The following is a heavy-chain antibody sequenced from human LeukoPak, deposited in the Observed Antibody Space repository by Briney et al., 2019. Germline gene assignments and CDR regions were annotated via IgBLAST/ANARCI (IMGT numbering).Heavy chain of an antibody. CDR3: ARVWYGKTDY. Sequence: SETLSLTCTVSGGSISSYYWSWIRQPPGKGLEWIGCIYYSGSTNYNPSLKSRVTISVDTSKNQFSLKLSSVTAADTAVYYCARVWYGKTDYWGQGTLVTVSS. CDR1: GGSISSYY. J-gene: IGHJ4*02. V-gene: IGHV4-59*08. CDR2: IYYSGST. D-gene: IGHD3-16*01.